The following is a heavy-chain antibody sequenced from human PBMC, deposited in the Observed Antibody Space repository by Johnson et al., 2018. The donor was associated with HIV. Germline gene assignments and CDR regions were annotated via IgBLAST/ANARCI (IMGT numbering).Heavy chain of an antibody. V-gene: IGHV3-9*01. CDR1: GFTFDDYA. J-gene: IGHJ3*02. CDR2: ISWNSGSI. Sequence: VQLVESGGGLVQPGRSLRLSCAASGFTFDDYAMHWVRQAPGKGLEWVSGISWNSGSIGDADSVKGRFTISRDNSKNTLYLQMNSLRAEDTAVYYCAREGDGYNYDAFDIWGQGTMVTVSS. CDR3: AREGDGYNYDAFDI. D-gene: IGHD5-24*01.